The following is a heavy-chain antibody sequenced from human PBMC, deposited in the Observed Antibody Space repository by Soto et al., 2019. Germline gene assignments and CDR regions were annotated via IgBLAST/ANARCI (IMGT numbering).Heavy chain of an antibody. CDR1: GGTFSSYA. J-gene: IGHJ4*02. D-gene: IGHD1-26*01. Sequence: QVQLVQSGAEVKKPGSSVKVSCKASGGTFSSYAISWVRQAPVQGLEWMGGIIPIFGTANYAQKFQGRVTITADNSTSTAYMELSSLRSEDTAVYYCARGEYSGSYGPLDYWGQGTLVTVSS. CDR2: IIPIFGTA. CDR3: ARGEYSGSYGPLDY. V-gene: IGHV1-69*06.